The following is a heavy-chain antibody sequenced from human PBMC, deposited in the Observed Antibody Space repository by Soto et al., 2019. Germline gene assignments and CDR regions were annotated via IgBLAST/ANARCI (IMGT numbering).Heavy chain of an antibody. CDR1: GGSISSGGYY. V-gene: IGHV4-31*03. D-gene: IGHD3-22*01. J-gene: IGHJ4*02. CDR2: IYYSGST. CDR3: ARYDSSGYADY. Sequence: SETLSLTCTVSGGSISSGGYYWSWIRQHPGKGLEWIGYIYYSGSTYYNPSLKSRVTISVDTSKNQFSLKLSSVTAADTAVYYCARYDSSGYADYWGQGTLVTVSS.